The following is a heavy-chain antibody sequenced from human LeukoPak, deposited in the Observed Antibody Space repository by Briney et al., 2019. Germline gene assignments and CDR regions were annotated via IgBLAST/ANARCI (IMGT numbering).Heavy chain of an antibody. Sequence: GGSLRLSCSASGFTFSGYAMQWVRQAPGRGLEYVSDINNDGGSTNYADSLKGRFTISRDNSKNMLFLQMSSLRAEDTAIYYCVEASGYRYGSYYFDYWGQGALVTVSS. CDR2: INNDGGST. CDR3: VEASGYRYGSYYFDY. D-gene: IGHD5-18*01. CDR1: GFTFSGYA. V-gene: IGHV3-64D*09. J-gene: IGHJ4*02.